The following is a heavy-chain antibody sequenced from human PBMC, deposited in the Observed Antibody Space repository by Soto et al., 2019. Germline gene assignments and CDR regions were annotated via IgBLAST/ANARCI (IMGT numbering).Heavy chain of an antibody. D-gene: IGHD3-9*01. V-gene: IGHV1-3*01. CDR2: INAGNGNT. CDR1: GYTFTSYA. Sequence: AAVKVSCNASGYTFTSYAMHWVRQAPGQRLEWMGWINAGNGNTKYSQKFQGRVTITRDTSASTAYMELSSLRSEDTAVYYCARSHSRYGNWFDPWGQGTLVTVSS. J-gene: IGHJ5*02. CDR3: ARSHSRYGNWFDP.